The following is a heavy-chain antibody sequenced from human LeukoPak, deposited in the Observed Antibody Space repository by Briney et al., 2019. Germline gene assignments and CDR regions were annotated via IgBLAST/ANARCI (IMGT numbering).Heavy chain of an antibody. Sequence: ASVKVSCKASGYTFTSYGISWVRQAPGRGLEWMGWISAYNGNTNYAQKLQGRVTMTTDTSTTTAYMELRSLRSDDTAAYFCARVAGRYNWNDSFQYYYMDVWGKGTTVTVSS. D-gene: IGHD1-1*01. CDR1: GYTFTSYG. J-gene: IGHJ6*03. CDR2: ISAYNGNT. CDR3: ARVAGRYNWNDSFQYYYMDV. V-gene: IGHV1-18*01.